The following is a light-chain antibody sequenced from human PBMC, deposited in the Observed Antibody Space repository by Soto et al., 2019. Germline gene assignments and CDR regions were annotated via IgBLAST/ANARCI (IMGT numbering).Light chain of an antibody. CDR1: QSISSW. J-gene: IGKJ1*01. Sequence: DIQMPQSPSTLSASVGESVPITCRASQSISSWLAWYQQKPGKAPKLLIYDASSLESGVPSRFSGSGSGTEFTLTISSLQPDEFATYYCQQYNSYSGTFGQGTKVDIK. CDR3: QQYNSYSGT. CDR2: DAS. V-gene: IGKV1-5*01.